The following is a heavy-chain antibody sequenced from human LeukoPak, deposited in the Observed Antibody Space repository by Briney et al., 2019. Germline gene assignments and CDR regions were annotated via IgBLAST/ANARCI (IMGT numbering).Heavy chain of an antibody. Sequence: PSGTLSLTCTVSGGSISSGSYYWRWIRQPAGKGLEWIGRIYTSGSTNYNPSLKSRVTISVDTSKNQFSLKLSSVTAADTAVYYCARSANLIRGNYFDYWGQGTLVTVSS. D-gene: IGHD2-8*01. J-gene: IGHJ4*02. CDR3: ARSANLIRGNYFDY. CDR1: GGSISSGSYY. CDR2: IYTSGST. V-gene: IGHV4-61*02.